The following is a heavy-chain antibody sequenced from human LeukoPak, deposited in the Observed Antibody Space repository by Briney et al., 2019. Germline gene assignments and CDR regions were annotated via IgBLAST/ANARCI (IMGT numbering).Heavy chain of an antibody. Sequence: PSETLSLTCTVSGVSISSGGYYWRWIRQHPGKGLEWIGYIYYSGSTYYNPALKSRVTISVDTSKNQFSPKLSSVTAADTAVYYCAREGGPHCSSTSCYSDYWGQGTLVAVSS. D-gene: IGHD2-2*02. V-gene: IGHV4-31*03. CDR3: AREGGPHCSSTSCYSDY. CDR2: IYYSGST. J-gene: IGHJ4*02. CDR1: GVSISSGGYY.